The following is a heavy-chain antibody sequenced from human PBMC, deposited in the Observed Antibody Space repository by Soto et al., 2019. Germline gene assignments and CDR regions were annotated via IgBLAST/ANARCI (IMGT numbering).Heavy chain of an antibody. D-gene: IGHD2-2*01. CDR1: GFTFRSYG. CDR2: ISSSSSYI. CDR3: ARELGYCSSTSCYGDDAFDI. J-gene: IGHJ3*02. V-gene: IGHV3-21*01. Sequence: PGGSQRLSCTASGFTFRSYGMNWVRQAPGKGLEWVSSISSSSSYIYYADSVKGRFTISRDNAKNSLYLQMNSLRAEDTAVYYCARELGYCSSTSCYGDDAFDIWGQGTMVTVSS.